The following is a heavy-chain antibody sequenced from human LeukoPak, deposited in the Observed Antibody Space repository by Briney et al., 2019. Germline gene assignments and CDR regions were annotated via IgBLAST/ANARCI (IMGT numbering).Heavy chain of an antibody. D-gene: IGHD5-18*01. CDR3: TRVDTAMSAFDP. J-gene: IGHJ5*02. CDR2: INHSGTT. Sequence: SETLSLTCAVSGGSFSDNYWTWIRQPPGKGLEWIGQINHSGTTNYSPSLKSRVTILVDTSKNQFSLKLSSVTAADTAVYYCTRVDTAMSAFDPWGQGTLVTVSS. CDR1: GGSFSDNY. V-gene: IGHV4-34*01.